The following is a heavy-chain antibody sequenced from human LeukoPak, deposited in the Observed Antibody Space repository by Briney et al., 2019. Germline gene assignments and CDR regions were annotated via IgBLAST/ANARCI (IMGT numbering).Heavy chain of an antibody. V-gene: IGHV1-69*13. Sequence: SVKVSCKASGGTFSSYAISWARQAPGQGLEWMGGIIPIFGTANYAQKFQGRVTITADESTSTAYMELSSLRSEDTAVYYCARACTSCPRYYYGMDVWGQGTTVTVSS. D-gene: IGHD2-2*01. CDR1: GGTFSSYA. CDR3: ARACTSCPRYYYGMDV. CDR2: IIPIFGTA. J-gene: IGHJ6*02.